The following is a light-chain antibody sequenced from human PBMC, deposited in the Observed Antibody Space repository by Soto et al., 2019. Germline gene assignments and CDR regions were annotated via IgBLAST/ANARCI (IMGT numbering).Light chain of an antibody. J-gene: IGLJ3*02. CDR3: QSYDSSLSGWV. CDR1: SSNIGAGYD. CDR2: GNS. Sequence: QSVGTQPPSVSGAPGQRVTISCTGSSSNIGAGYDVHWYQQLPGTAPKLLIYGNSNRPSGVPDRFSGSKSGTSASLAITGLQAEDEVDYYCQSYDSSLSGWVFGGGTKLTVL. V-gene: IGLV1-40*01.